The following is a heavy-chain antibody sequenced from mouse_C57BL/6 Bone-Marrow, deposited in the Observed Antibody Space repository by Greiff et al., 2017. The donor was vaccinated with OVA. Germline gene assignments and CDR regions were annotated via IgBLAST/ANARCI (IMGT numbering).Heavy chain of an antibody. V-gene: IGHV1-50*01. Sequence: QVQLQQSGAELVKPGASVKLSCKASGYTFTSYWMQWVKQRPGQGLEWIGEIDPSDSYTNYNQKFKGKATLTVDTSSSTAYMQLSSLTSEDSAVYYCARTGTIAYWGQGTLVTVSA. CDR1: GYTFTSYW. D-gene: IGHD4-1*01. J-gene: IGHJ3*01. CDR3: ARTGTIAY. CDR2: IDPSDSYT.